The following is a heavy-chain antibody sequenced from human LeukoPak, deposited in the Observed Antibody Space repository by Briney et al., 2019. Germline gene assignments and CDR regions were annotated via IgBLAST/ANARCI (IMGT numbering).Heavy chain of an antibody. CDR3: ARDQPDAFDI. V-gene: IGHV4-61*01. Sequence: SETLSLICTVSGGSISSSSYYWSWIRQPPGKGLEWIGYIYYSGSTNYNPSLKSRVTISVDTSKNQFSLKLSSVTAADTAVYYCARDQPDAFDIWGQGTMVTVSS. CDR2: IYYSGST. J-gene: IGHJ3*02. CDR1: GGSISSSSYY.